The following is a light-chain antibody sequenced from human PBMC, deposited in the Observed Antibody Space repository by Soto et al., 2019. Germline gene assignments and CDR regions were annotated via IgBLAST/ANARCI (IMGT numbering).Light chain of an antibody. V-gene: IGLV2-8*01. J-gene: IGLJ1*01. Sequence: QSVRTQPPSASGSTGQSITISCTGTSSDVGGFNYVSWHQQHPGKAPKVIIYEVTKRPSGVPDRFSGSKSANTASLTVSGLQAEDEADYYCSSYAGSNNPLFVFGTGTKVTVL. CDR1: SSDVGGFNY. CDR3: SSYAGSNNPLFV. CDR2: EVT.